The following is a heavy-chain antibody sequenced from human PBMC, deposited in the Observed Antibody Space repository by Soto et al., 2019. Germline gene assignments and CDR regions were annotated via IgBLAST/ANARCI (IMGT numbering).Heavy chain of an antibody. CDR2: IWYDGSNK. D-gene: IGHD2-2*02. Sequence: PGGSLRLSCAASGFTFSSYGMHWVRQAPGKGLEWVAVIWYDGSNKYYADSVKGRFTISRDNSKNTLYLQMNSLRAEDTAVYYCARAVQYCRSTSCHIPPGYYGMDVWGQGTTVTVSS. CDR3: ARAVQYCRSTSCHIPPGYYGMDV. J-gene: IGHJ6*02. CDR1: GFTFSSYG. V-gene: IGHV3-33*01.